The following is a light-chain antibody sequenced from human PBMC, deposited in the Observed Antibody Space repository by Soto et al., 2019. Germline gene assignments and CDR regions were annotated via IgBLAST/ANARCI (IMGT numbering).Light chain of an antibody. CDR1: QSVGTC. Sequence: EIVLTQSPATLSISPGERATLSCRASQSVGTCLAWYQQKVGQAPRLLIFGASNRAAGIPARFSGSGSGTDFTLTISLESEDFAVYYCQQCSNGPRTFGQGTKVDIK. CDR3: QQCSNGPRT. J-gene: IGKJ1*01. V-gene: IGKV3-11*01. CDR2: GAS.